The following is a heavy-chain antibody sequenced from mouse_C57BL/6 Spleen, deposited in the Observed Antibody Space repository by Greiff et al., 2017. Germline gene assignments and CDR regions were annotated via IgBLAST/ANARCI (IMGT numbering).Heavy chain of an antibody. V-gene: IGHV1-55*01. D-gene: IGHD2-4*01. CDR2: IYPGSGST. CDR1: GYTFTSYW. J-gene: IGHJ4*01. Sequence: VQLQQPGAELVKPGASVKMSCKASGYTFTSYWITWVKQRPGQGLEWIGDIYPGSGSTNYNEKFKSKATLTVDTSSSTAYMQLSSLTSEDSAVYYCARNPYYDYDKYYAMDYWGQGTSVTVSS. CDR3: ARNPYYDYDKYYAMDY.